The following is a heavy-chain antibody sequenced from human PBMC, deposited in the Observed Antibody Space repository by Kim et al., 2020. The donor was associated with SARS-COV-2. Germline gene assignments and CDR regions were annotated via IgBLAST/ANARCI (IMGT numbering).Heavy chain of an antibody. D-gene: IGHD3-3*01. J-gene: IGHJ3*02. V-gene: IGHV4-31*02. Sequence: SYNPSLKSRVTISVDTSKNPFSLKLSSVTAADTAVYYCARDVLRLTAFDIWGQGTMVTVSS. CDR3: ARDVLRLTAFDI.